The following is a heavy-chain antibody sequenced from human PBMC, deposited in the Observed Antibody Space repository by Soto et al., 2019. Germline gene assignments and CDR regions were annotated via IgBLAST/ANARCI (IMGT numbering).Heavy chain of an antibody. CDR2: INHSGST. V-gene: IGHV4-34*01. D-gene: IGHD5-12*01. CDR3: AREGDGYNAEYFQH. CDR1: GGSFSGYY. J-gene: IGHJ1*01. Sequence: SETLSLTCAVYGGSFSGYYWSWIRQPPGKGLEWIGEINHSGSTNYNPSLKSRVTISVDTSKNHFSLRLSSVTAADTAVYYCAREGDGYNAEYFQHWDQGTLVTVSS.